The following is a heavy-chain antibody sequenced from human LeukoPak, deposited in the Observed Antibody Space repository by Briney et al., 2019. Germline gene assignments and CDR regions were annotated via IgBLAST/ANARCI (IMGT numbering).Heavy chain of an antibody. CDR2: INPNSGGT. Sequence: GASVKVSCKASGYTFINYYMNWVRQAPGQGLEWMGWINPNSGGTNYAQKFQGRVTMTRDTSITTVYMELTSLTSDDTAVYYCAKSGYNRFDYWGQGTLVTVSS. D-gene: IGHD5-24*01. CDR3: AKSGYNRFDY. V-gene: IGHV1-2*02. CDR1: GYTFINYY. J-gene: IGHJ4*02.